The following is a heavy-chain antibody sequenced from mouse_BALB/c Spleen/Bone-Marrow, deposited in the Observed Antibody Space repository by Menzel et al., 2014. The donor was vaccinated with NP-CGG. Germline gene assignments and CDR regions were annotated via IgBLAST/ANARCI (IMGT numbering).Heavy chain of an antibody. CDR2: INPYNYYT. J-gene: IGHJ3*01. CDR3: AREDYGAGFAY. V-gene: IGHV1S45*01. Sequence: EVQVVEPGAELVRPGASVKISCKAFGYTSTKHNINWVKQRPGQGLDWIGYINPYNYYTSYNQKFKGKATLTVDKSSSTAYMDLRSLTADDSAVYYCAREDYGAGFAYWGQGTLVTVSA. D-gene: IGHD1-2*01. CDR1: GYTSTKHN.